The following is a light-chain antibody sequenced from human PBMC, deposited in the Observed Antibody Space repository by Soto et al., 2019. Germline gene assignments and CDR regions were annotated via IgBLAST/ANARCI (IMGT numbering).Light chain of an antibody. CDR3: QQYKNWPL. Sequence: MMMPQSPATLSVSPGESVTLSGRTSHSVNSHVAWYQQKPGQAPRLLLYGASTRATGIPVRFSGSGFETEFTLTISSLQSEDFAVYYCQQYKNWPLVGQGTRLEIK. J-gene: IGKJ5*01. CDR1: HSVNSH. V-gene: IGKV3-15*01. CDR2: GAS.